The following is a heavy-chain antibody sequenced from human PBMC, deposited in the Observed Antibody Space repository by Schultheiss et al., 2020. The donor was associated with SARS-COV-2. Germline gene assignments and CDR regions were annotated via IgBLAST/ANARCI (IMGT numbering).Heavy chain of an antibody. CDR2: IYYSGST. V-gene: IGHV4-59*01. CDR3: ATSKGTYCSSTSCYFPRYFDY. Sequence: SQTLSLTCTVSGGSINSFYWSWVRQPPGGGLEWIGYIYYSGSTYYNPSLKSRVTISVDTSKNQFSLKLSSVTAADTAVYYCATSKGTYCSSTSCYFPRYFDYWGQGTLVTVSS. J-gene: IGHJ4*02. D-gene: IGHD2-2*01. CDR1: GGSINSFY.